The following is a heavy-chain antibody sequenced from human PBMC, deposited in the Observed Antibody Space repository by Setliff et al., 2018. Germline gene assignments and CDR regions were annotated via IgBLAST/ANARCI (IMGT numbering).Heavy chain of an antibody. J-gene: IGHJ4*02. Sequence: ASVKVSCKASGYAFTGYYIHWVRQAPGQGLEWMGGIIPIFGTAKYAQKFQGRVTITADQSTRTAYMELSSLRSEDTAVYYCAIPSSGNFYFDYWGQGTLVTVSS. V-gene: IGHV1-69*13. CDR2: IIPIFGTA. CDR3: AIPSSGNFYFDY. CDR1: GYAFTGYY. D-gene: IGHD1-26*01.